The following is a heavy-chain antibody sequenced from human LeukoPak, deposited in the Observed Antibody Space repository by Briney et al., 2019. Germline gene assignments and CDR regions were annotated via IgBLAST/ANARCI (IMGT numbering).Heavy chain of an antibody. CDR2: ISGSGDST. V-gene: IGHV3-23*01. CDR3: AKELNSYGFSGY. CDR1: GFTFSTYS. J-gene: IGHJ4*02. Sequence: GGSLRLSCAASGFTFSTYSMSWVRQAPGKGLDWVSAISGSGDSTYYADSVQGRFTISRDNSKNTLYLQMNSLRAEDTAVYYCAKELNSYGFSGYWGQGTLVTVSS. D-gene: IGHD5-18*01.